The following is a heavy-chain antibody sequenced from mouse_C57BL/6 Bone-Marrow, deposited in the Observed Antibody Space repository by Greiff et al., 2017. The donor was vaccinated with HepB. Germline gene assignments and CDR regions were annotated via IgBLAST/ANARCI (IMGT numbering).Heavy chain of an antibody. CDR3: ARDQEGYDGYYEAMDY. V-gene: IGHV5-4*01. Sequence: EVKLVESGGGLVKPGGSLKLSCAASGFTFSSYAMSWVRQTPEKRLEWVATISDGGSYTYYPDNVKGRFTISRDNAKNNLYLQMSHLKSEDTAMYYCARDQEGYDGYYEAMDYWGQGTSVTVSS. CDR1: GFTFSSYA. CDR2: ISDGGSYT. D-gene: IGHD2-3*01. J-gene: IGHJ4*01.